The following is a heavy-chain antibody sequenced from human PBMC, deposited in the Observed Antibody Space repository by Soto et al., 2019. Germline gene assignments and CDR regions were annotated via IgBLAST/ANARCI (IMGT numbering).Heavy chain of an antibody. CDR2: IKQDGSEK. Sequence: VQLVESGGGLVQPGGSLRLSCAASGFTFSSYWMSWVRQAPGKGLEWVANIKQDGSEKYYVDSVKGRFTISRDNAKNSLYLQMNSLRAEDTAVYYCARVRGSSSSLRGMDVWGQGTTVTVSS. CDR3: ARVRGSSSSLRGMDV. J-gene: IGHJ6*02. D-gene: IGHD6-6*01. CDR1: GFTFSSYW. V-gene: IGHV3-7*01.